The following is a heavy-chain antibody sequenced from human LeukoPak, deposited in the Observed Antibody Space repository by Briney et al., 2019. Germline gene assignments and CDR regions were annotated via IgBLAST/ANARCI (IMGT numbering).Heavy chain of an antibody. J-gene: IGHJ4*02. CDR3: AKDPQFAGTSWNDY. Sequence: GGSLRLSCAASGFTFSSYGMHWVRQAPGKGLEWVAVIWYDGSNKYYADSVKGRFTISRDNSKNTLYLQMNSLRAEDTAVYYCAKDPQFAGTSWNDYWGQGTLVTVSS. CDR1: GFTFSSYG. CDR2: IWYDGSNK. V-gene: IGHV3-33*06. D-gene: IGHD6-13*01.